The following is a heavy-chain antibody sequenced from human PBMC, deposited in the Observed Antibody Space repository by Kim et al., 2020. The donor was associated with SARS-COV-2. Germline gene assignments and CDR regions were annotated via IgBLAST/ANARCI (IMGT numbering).Heavy chain of an antibody. CDR1: GFTFSSYA. J-gene: IGHJ6*02. CDR2: ISGSGGST. V-gene: IGHV3-23*01. D-gene: IGHD2-21*01. CDR3: AKDLGWWWGTYYYGMDV. Sequence: GGSLRLSCAASGFTFSSYAMSWVRQAPGKGLEWVSAISGSGGSTYYADSVKGRFTISRDNSKNTLYLQMNSLRAEDTAVYYCAKDLGWWWGTYYYGMDVWGQGTTVTVSS.